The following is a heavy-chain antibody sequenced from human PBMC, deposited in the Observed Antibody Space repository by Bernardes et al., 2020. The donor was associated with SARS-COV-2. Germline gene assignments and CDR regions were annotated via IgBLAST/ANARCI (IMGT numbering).Heavy chain of an antibody. V-gene: IGHV4-39*01. Sequence: SETLSLTCTVSGGSISSSSYYWGWIRQPPGKGLEWIGSIYYSGSTYYNRSLKSRVTISVDTSKNQLSLKLSSVTAADTAVYYCARLGSNVAGTLNWFDPWGQGTLVTVSS. J-gene: IGHJ5*02. CDR2: IYYSGST. D-gene: IGHD2-15*01. CDR3: ARLGSNVAGTLNWFDP. CDR1: GGSISSSSYY.